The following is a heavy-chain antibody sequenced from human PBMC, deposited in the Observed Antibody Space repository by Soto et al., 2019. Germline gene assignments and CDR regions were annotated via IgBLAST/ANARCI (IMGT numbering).Heavy chain of an antibody. D-gene: IGHD2-21*02. J-gene: IGHJ4*02. CDR3: ARTRLGRVTFFDS. CDR1: GVTFSSYS. Sequence: EVQLVEAGGGLVKPGGSLRLSCAASGVTFSSYSMNWVRQAPGKGLEWVSSMSSSSSYIYYADSVKGRFTISRDNAKNSLYLQMNSLRAEDTAVYYCARTRLGRVTFFDSWGQGTLVTVSS. CDR2: MSSSSSYI. V-gene: IGHV3-21*01.